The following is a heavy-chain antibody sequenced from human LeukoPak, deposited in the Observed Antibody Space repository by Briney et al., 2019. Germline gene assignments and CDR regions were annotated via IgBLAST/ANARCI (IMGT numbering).Heavy chain of an antibody. CDR3: ARQGICSSTSCYAGIHGMDV. Sequence: GESLKISCKGSGYSFTSYWIGWVRQMPGKGLEWMGIIYPGDSDTRYSPSFQGQVTISADKSISTAYLQWSSLKASDTAMYYCARQGICSSTSCYAGIHGMDVWGQGTTVTVSS. V-gene: IGHV5-51*01. CDR1: GYSFTSYW. CDR2: IYPGDSDT. D-gene: IGHD2-2*01. J-gene: IGHJ6*02.